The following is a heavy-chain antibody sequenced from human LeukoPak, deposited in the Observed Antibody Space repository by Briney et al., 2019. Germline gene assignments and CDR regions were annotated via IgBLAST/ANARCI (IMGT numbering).Heavy chain of an antibody. CDR3: AKDRIVATIYYYYYMDV. V-gene: IGHV3-30-3*01. Sequence: GGSLRLSCAASGFTFSSYALHWVRQSPGKGLEWVAVISDDGSNKYYADSVKGRFTISRDNSKNTLYLQMNSLRAEDTAVYYCAKDRIVATIYYYYYMDVWGKGTTVTVSS. CDR1: GFTFSSYA. CDR2: ISDDGSNK. D-gene: IGHD5-12*01. J-gene: IGHJ6*03.